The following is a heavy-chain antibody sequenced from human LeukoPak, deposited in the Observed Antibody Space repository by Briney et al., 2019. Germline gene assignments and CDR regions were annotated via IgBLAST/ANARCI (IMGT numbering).Heavy chain of an antibody. CDR3: XXXXXXXXXXXXSCYEDYFDY. D-gene: IGHD2-15*01. V-gene: IGHV3-21*01. J-gene: IGHJ4*02. CDR1: GFTSSSYS. CDR2: ISSSSSYI. Sequence: GGSLRLSCAASGFTSSSYSMNWVRQAPGKGLEWVSSISSSSSYIYYADSVKGRFTISRDNAKNSLYLQMNSLRAEDTAVYYXXXXXXXXXXXXXSCYEDYFDYWGQGTLVTVSS.